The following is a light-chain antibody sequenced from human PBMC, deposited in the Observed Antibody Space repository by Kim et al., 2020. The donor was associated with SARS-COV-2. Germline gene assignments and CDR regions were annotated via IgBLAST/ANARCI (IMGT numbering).Light chain of an antibody. CDR3: SSYTSIKNLV. V-gene: IGLV2-14*03. CDR2: DVN. CDR1: SSDVGGYDY. J-gene: IGLJ3*02. Sequence: QSALTQSASVSGSPGQSITISCTGSSSDVGGYDYVSWYQQHPGKAPKLMIYDVNNRPSGVSNRFSGSKSGNTASLTISGLQAEDEADYYCSSYTSIKNLVFGGGTKLTVL.